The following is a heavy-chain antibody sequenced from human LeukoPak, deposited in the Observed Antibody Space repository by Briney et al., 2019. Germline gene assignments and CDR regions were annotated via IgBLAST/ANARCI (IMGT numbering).Heavy chain of an antibody. CDR2: INARGST. CDR3: ARGPGYRFWNRVDP. V-gene: IGHV4-34*01. D-gene: IGHD1-1*01. CDR1: GGSLSGYY. J-gene: IGHJ5*02. Sequence: SETLSLTCALYGGSLSGYYWSWIRHPPGKGLEWISTINARGSTNYNTSLKGRVTISVDMSKNQFTLKLTAVDAGDTAVFYGARGPGYRFWNRVDPWGQGTLVTASS.